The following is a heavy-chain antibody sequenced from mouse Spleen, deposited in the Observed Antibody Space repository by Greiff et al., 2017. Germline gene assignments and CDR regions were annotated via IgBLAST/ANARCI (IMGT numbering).Heavy chain of an antibody. J-gene: IGHJ2*01. D-gene: IGHD2-12*01. Sequence: EVKLQESGPELVKPGASVKMSCKASGYTFTDYNMHWVKQSHGKSLEWIGYINPNNGGTSYNQKFKGKATLTVNKSSSTAYMELRSLTSEDSAVYYCASLRDDYYFDYWGQGTTLTVSS. V-gene: IGHV1-22*01. CDR1: GYTFTDYN. CDR3: ASLRDDYYFDY. CDR2: INPNNGGT.